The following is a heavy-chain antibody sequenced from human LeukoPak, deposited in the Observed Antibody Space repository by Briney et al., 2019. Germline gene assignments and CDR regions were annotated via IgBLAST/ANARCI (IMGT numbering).Heavy chain of an antibody. CDR2: IYHNGNT. V-gene: IGHV4-38-2*01. CDR1: GHSIRSGYY. Sequence: KPSETLSLTCDVSGHSIRSGYYWGWIRQPPGKGLEWIGSIYHNGNTYYKSSLKSRVIISVDTSKNQVSLKLSSVTAADTAMYYCARGRGGSGDLVNFDNWGQGTLVTVSS. D-gene: IGHD1-26*01. J-gene: IGHJ4*02. CDR3: ARGRGGSGDLVNFDN.